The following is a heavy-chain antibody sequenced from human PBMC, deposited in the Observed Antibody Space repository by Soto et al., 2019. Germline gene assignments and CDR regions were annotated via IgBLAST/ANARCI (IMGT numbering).Heavy chain of an antibody. Sequence: QVQLVESGGGVVQPGRSLRLSCAASGFTFSSYAMHWVRQAPGKGLEWVAVISYDGSNKYYADSVKGRFTISRDNSKNTLYLQMNSLRAEDTAVYYCARDLDSDFDYWGQGTLFTVSS. CDR3: ARDLDSDFDY. J-gene: IGHJ4*02. CDR1: GFTFSSYA. V-gene: IGHV3-30-3*01. D-gene: IGHD1-26*01. CDR2: ISYDGSNK.